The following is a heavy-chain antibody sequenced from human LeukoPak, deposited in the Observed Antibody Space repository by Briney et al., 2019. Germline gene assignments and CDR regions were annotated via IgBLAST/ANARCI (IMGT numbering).Heavy chain of an antibody. J-gene: IGHJ4*02. V-gene: IGHV3-7*01. CDR1: GFNYRSYW. D-gene: IGHD5-24*01. Sequence: GGSLRLSCAASGFNYRSYWMMWLGQAPGQELAWVDNIKQDGREKYYVESVKGRFTISRDNAKNSLYLQVNSLRAEDTAVYYCARDHGDGYDDWEHFDYWGQGTLVTVSS. CDR3: ARDHGDGYDDWEHFDY. CDR2: IKQDGREK.